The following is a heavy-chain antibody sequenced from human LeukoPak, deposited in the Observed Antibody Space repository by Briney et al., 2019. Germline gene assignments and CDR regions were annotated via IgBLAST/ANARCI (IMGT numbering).Heavy chain of an antibody. CDR1: GFTFSSYS. CDR2: ISSSSSTI. J-gene: IGHJ3*02. Sequence: GGSLRLSCAASGFTFSSYSMNWVRQAPGNGLEWVSYISSSSSTIYYADSVKGRFTISRDNAKKSLYLQMNSLRDEDTAVYYCARASTGYSSSLGAFDIWGQGTMVTVSS. V-gene: IGHV3-48*02. D-gene: IGHD6-13*01. CDR3: ARASTGYSSSLGAFDI.